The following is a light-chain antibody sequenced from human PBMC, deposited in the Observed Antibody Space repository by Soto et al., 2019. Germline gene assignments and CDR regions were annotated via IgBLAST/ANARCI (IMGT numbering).Light chain of an antibody. V-gene: IGLV2-8*01. CDR1: RSDVGGHNF. Sequence: QSALTQPPSASGSPGQSVTISCTGTRSDVGGHNFVSWYQQHPGKAPKLMIYEVTKRPSGVPDRFSGSKSGNTASLTVSGLQAGDEADYYCSSYAGYNNVVFGGGTKLTVL. J-gene: IGLJ2*01. CDR2: EVT. CDR3: SSYAGYNNVV.